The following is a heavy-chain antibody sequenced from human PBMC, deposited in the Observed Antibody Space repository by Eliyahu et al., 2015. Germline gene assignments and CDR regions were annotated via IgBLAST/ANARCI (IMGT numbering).Heavy chain of an antibody. CDR1: GYTFXSXG. Sequence: QVQLVQSGAEVKXPXASVXVXXQASGYTFXSXGISWVRQAPGPGLEWMGWISAYNGNTNYAQKLQGRVTMTTDTSTSTAYMELRSLRSDDTAVYYCARGVAAIDAFDIWGQGTMVTVSS. J-gene: IGHJ3*02. D-gene: IGHD2-15*01. CDR3: ARGVAAIDAFDI. CDR2: ISAYNGNT. V-gene: IGHV1-18*01.